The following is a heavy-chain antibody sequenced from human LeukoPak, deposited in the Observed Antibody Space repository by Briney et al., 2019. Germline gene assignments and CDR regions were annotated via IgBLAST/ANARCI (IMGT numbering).Heavy chain of an antibody. D-gene: IGHD3-10*01. CDR1: GYIFTHYW. CDR3: ARQSRDGSKTRGYYFDY. CDR2: IYPADSDT. J-gene: IGHJ4*02. V-gene: IGHV5-51*01. Sequence: GESPNISCQVSGYIFTHYWIGWVRQMPRNGLESMGIIYPADSDTTYSPSFQGQVTISADKSISTVYLQWSSLKASDTAMYYCARQSRDGSKTRGYYFDYCGQGSLVTVSS.